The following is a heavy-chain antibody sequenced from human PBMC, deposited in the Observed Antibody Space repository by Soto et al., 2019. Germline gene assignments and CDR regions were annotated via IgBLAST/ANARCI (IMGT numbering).Heavy chain of an antibody. Sequence: GGSLRLSCAASGFTFSADSMNWVPQAPGKGLEWVSSIRSSSTYIYDAGSVKGRFTISRDNAKNSLYLQMNSLRAEDTAGYYCARMSILGRRDYYYGLDGWGQGTTVTVSS. V-gene: IGHV3-21*01. CDR3: ARMSILGRRDYYYGLDG. CDR1: GFTFSADS. J-gene: IGHJ6*02. D-gene: IGHD6-6*01. CDR2: IRSSSTYI.